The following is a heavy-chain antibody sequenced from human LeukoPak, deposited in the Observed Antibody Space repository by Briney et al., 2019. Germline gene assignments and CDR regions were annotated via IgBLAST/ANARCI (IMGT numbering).Heavy chain of an antibody. CDR2: IYYSGST. Sequence: SSETLSLTCTVSGYSISSGYYWSWIRQPPGKGLEWIGYIYYSGSTNYNPSLKSRVTISVDTSRNQFSLKLSSVTAADTAVYYCATHPKSCTRGIFTTGKACWFDPWGQGTLVTVSS. CDR1: GYSISSGYY. D-gene: IGHD3-10*01. V-gene: IGHV4-59*08. J-gene: IGHJ5*02. CDR3: ATHPKSCTRGIFTTGKACWFDP.